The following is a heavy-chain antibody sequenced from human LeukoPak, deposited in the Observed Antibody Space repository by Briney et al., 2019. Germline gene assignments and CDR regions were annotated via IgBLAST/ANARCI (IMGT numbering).Heavy chain of an antibody. CDR2: IIPIFGTP. D-gene: IGHD1-14*01. Sequence: ASVKVSRKASGGTFSSYTISWVRQAPGQGLEWMGRIIPIFGTPNYAQKFQGRVTIATDESTSTAYMELSSLRSDDTAVYYCARVGRPVGDAFDIWGQGTMVTVSS. V-gene: IGHV1-69*05. CDR1: GGTFSSYT. J-gene: IGHJ3*02. CDR3: ARVGRPVGDAFDI.